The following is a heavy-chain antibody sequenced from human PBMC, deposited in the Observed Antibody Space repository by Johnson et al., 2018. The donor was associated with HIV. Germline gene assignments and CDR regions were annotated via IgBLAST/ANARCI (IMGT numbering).Heavy chain of an antibody. CDR1: GFAFDDYG. CDR2: IYSGGST. D-gene: IGHD6-13*01. CDR3: AKDLRGSSWPLDASDI. Sequence: VQLVESGGGVVRPGGSLRLSCAASGFAFDDYGMSWVRQAPGKGLEWVSVIYSGGSTYYADSVKGRFTISRDNSKNTLYLQMNSLRAEDTAVYYCAKDLRGSSWPLDASDIWGQGTMVIVSS. V-gene: IGHV3-66*01. J-gene: IGHJ3*02.